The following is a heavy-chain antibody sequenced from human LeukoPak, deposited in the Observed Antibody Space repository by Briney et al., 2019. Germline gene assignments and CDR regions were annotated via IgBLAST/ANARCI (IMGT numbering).Heavy chain of an antibody. CDR3: AREGPYRVAARRPNWFDP. Sequence: SETLSLTCAVSGGSISSSNWWSWVRQPPGKGLEWIGEIYHSGSTNYNPSLKSRVTISVDTSKNQFSLKLSSVTAADTAVYYCAREGPYRVAARRPNWFDPWGQGTLVTVSS. D-gene: IGHD6-6*01. V-gene: IGHV4-4*02. CDR2: IYHSGST. J-gene: IGHJ5*02. CDR1: GGSISSSNW.